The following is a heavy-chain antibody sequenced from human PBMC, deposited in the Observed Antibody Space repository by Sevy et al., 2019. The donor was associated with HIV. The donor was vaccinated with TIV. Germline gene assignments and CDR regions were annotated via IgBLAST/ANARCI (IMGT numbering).Heavy chain of an antibody. D-gene: IGHD3-10*01. CDR1: GYTFASYA. Sequence: ASVKVSCKASGYTFASYAMHWVRQAPGQRLEWMGWMTAGNGNTKYSQKFQGRVTITRDTSASTAYMELSSLRSEDTAVYYCARDASTTVRGVIIKGAAFDYWGQGTLVTVSS. CDR2: MTAGNGNT. J-gene: IGHJ4*02. V-gene: IGHV1-3*01. CDR3: ARDASTTVRGVIIKGAAFDY.